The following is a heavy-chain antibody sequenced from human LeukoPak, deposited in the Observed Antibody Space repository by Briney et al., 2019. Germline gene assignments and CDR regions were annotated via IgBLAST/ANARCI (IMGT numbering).Heavy chain of an antibody. CDR2: INPSGGST. V-gene: IGHV1-46*01. J-gene: IGHJ4*02. Sequence: ASVKVSCKASGYTFTSYYMHWVRQAPGQGLEWMGIINPSGGSTSYAQKFQGRVTVTRDTSTSTVYMELSSLRSEDTAVYYCARTPSNDLIVGATGAFDYWGQGTLVTVSS. CDR3: ARTPSNDLIVGATGAFDY. D-gene: IGHD1-26*01. CDR1: GYTFTSYY.